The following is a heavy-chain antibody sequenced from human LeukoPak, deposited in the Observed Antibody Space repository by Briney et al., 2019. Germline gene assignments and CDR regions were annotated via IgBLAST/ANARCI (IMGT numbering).Heavy chain of an antibody. J-gene: IGHJ4*02. D-gene: IGHD6-6*01. Sequence: GESLKISCAASGFTFSSYWMSWVRQAPGEGLEWVANIKQDGTEKYYMDSVKGRFSISRDNAKNSLYLQMNALRAEDTAVYYCARDVRPDYWGQGTLVTVST. CDR3: ARDVRPDY. V-gene: IGHV3-7*04. CDR1: GFTFSSYW. CDR2: IKQDGTEK.